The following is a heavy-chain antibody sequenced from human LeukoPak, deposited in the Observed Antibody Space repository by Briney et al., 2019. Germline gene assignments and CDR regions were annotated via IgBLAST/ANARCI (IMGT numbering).Heavy chain of an antibody. CDR2: IYYSGST. V-gene: IGHV4-59*01. CDR1: GGSIGSYY. J-gene: IGHJ4*02. Sequence: SETLSLTCTVSGGSIGSYYWSWIRQPPGKGLEWIGYIYYSGSTNYNPSLKSRVTISVDTSKNQFSLKLSSVTAADTAVYYCASSNYDSSGYRLSLDYWGQGTLVTVSS. D-gene: IGHD3-22*01. CDR3: ASSNYDSSGYRLSLDY.